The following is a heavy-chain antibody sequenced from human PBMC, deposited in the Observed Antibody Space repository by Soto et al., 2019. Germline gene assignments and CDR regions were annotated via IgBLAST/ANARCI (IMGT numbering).Heavy chain of an antibody. CDR2: ISAYNGNT. Sequence: ASVKFPCKASGYTFTSYGISWVRQAPGQGLEWMGWISAYNGNTKYAQKLQGRVTMTTDTSTSTAYMELRSLRSDDTAVYYCARVVFAQYRPNDYWGQGTLVTVSS. V-gene: IGHV1-18*01. CDR3: ARVVFAQYRPNDY. D-gene: IGHD3-16*02. CDR1: GYTFTSYG. J-gene: IGHJ4*02.